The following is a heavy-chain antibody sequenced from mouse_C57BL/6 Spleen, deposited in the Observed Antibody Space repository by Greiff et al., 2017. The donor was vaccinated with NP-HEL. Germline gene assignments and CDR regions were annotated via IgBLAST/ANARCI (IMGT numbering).Heavy chain of an antibody. CDR3: ANYDYDDY. J-gene: IGHJ2*01. D-gene: IGHD2-4*01. CDR1: GYTFTSYG. Sequence: VQLQQSGAELARPGASVKLSCKASGYTFTSYGISWVKQRTGQGLEWIGEIYPRSGNTYYNEKFKGKATLTADKSSSTAYMELRSLTSEYSAVYFCANYDYDDYWGQGTTLTVSS. CDR2: IYPRSGNT. V-gene: IGHV1-81*01.